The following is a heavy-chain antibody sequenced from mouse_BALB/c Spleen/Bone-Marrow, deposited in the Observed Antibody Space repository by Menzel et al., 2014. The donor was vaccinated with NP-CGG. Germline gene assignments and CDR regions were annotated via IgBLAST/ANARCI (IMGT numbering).Heavy chain of an antibody. V-gene: IGHV1-54*01. CDR3: ATNWGDY. CDR2: INPGSGGT. Sequence: QVQLQQSGAALVRPGTSVKVSCKASGYAFTNYLIDWVKQRPGQSLEWIGVINPGSGGTTYNEKFKGRTTLTADKSSNPAYMQLSSRASDDSAVYFYATNWGDYWGQGTTLTVSS. D-gene: IGHD4-1*01. J-gene: IGHJ2*01. CDR1: GYAFTNYL.